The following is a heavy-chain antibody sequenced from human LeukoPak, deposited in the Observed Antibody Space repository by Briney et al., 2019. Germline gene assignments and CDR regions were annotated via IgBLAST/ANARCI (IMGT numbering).Heavy chain of an antibody. V-gene: IGHV3-30*02. CDR3: AKEAHIVVVPAALDI. J-gene: IGHJ3*02. CDR2: IRYDGSNK. CDR1: GFTFSSYG. D-gene: IGHD2-2*01. Sequence: GGSLRLSCAASGFTFSSYGMHWVRQAPGKGLEWVAFIRYDGSNKYYADSVKGRFTISRDNSKNMLCLQINSLRAEDTAVYYCAKEAHIVVVPAALDIWGQGTMVTVSS.